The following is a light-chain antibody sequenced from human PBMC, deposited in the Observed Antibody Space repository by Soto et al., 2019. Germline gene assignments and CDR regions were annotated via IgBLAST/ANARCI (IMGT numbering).Light chain of an antibody. CDR2: QAS. J-gene: IGKJ1*01. Sequence: DTQMTKSPSTLSASVGDRVTITCRASQSLNIWLAWYQQKPGRAPQLLIYQASTLASGVPSRFSGSGSGSEFTLTISSLQPDDFATYYCQHYNSYSEAFGQVTKVDIK. CDR1: QSLNIW. V-gene: IGKV1-5*03. CDR3: QHYNSYSEA.